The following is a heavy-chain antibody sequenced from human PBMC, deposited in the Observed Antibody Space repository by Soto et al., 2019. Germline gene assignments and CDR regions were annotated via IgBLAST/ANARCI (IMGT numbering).Heavy chain of an antibody. CDR2: ISGSGGST. J-gene: IGHJ4*02. CDR1: GFTFSSNA. D-gene: IGHD6-19*01. Sequence: EVQLLESGGGLVQPGGSLRLSCAASGFTFSSNAMNWVRQAPGKGLEWVSVISGSGGSTYYADSVKGRFTISRDNSKNTLYLQMNSLRAEDTAVYYCAGPRYSSGWYPVDHWGQGTLVTVSS. CDR3: AGPRYSSGWYPVDH. V-gene: IGHV3-23*01.